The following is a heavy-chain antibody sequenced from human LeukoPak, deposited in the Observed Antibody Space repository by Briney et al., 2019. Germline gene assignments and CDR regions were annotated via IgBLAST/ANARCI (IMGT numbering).Heavy chain of an antibody. CDR2: IKQDGNEK. Sequence: PGGSLRLSCAASGFTFSNDWMSWVRQAPGKGLEWVANIKQDGNEKYYADSVRGRFTISRDNSKNTLYLQMNSLRAEDTAVYYCAKPRGQYSSSPARYWGQGTLVTVSS. CDR1: GFTFSNDW. V-gene: IGHV3-7*03. J-gene: IGHJ4*02. D-gene: IGHD6-6*01. CDR3: AKPRGQYSSSPARY.